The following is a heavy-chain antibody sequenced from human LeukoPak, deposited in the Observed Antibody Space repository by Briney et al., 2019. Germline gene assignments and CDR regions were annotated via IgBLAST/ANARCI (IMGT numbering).Heavy chain of an antibody. J-gene: IGHJ4*02. V-gene: IGHV1-18*04. Sequence: ASVKVSCKASGYTFTGYYIHWVRQAPGQGLEWMGWISAYNGNTNYAQKLQGRVTMTTDTSTSTAYMELRSLRSDDTAVYYCARVIYGDYDFDYWGQGTLVTVSS. CDR1: GYTFTGYY. D-gene: IGHD4-17*01. CDR3: ARVIYGDYDFDY. CDR2: ISAYNGNT.